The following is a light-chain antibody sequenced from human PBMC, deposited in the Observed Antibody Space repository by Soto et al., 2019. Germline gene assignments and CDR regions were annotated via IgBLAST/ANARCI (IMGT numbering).Light chain of an antibody. CDR3: QNYNTAPRT. J-gene: IGKJ1*01. Sequence: DIQMTQSPSSLSASVGDRVTITCRASQGISNYLGWYQQKPGKVPKLLIYAASTLQSGVPSRFSGSGSVTDFTLTISSLQPEYLATFYYQNYNTAPRTFGHGTKVDIK. CDR2: AAS. CDR1: QGISNY. V-gene: IGKV1-27*01.